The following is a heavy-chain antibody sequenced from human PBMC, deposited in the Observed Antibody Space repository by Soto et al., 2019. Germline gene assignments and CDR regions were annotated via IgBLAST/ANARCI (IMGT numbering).Heavy chain of an antibody. CDR2: ISYDGSHK. J-gene: IGHJ4*01. CDR3: AKEPEIWTTSSGFDY. CDR1: GFTFNNYG. V-gene: IGHV3-30*18. D-gene: IGHD2-2*01. Sequence: GGSLRLSCAASGFTFNNYGIHWVRQAPGKGLEWVAVISYDGSHKYYADSVKGRFTISRDNSKNTLYLQMNSLRAEDTAVYYCAKEPEIWTTSSGFDYWGQGTLVTVSS.